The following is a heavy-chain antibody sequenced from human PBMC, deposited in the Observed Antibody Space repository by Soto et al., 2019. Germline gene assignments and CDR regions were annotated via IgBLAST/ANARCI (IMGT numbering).Heavy chain of an antibody. CDR2: ISYDGSNK. CDR1: GFTFSSYG. D-gene: IGHD3-16*01. J-gene: IGHJ6*04. V-gene: IGHV3-30*18. Sequence: QVQLVESGGGVVQPGRSLRLSCAASGFTFSSYGMHWVRQAPGKGLEWVAVISYDGSNKYYADSVKGRFTISRDNSKNTLFRQMNSRGAEDTAVYYCAKDRTPFWWSGVFSTMDVWARETTVTVSS. CDR3: AKDRTPFWWSGVFSTMDV.